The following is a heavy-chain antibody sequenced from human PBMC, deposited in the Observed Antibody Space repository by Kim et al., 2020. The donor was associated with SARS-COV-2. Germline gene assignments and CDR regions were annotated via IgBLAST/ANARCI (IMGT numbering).Heavy chain of an antibody. D-gene: IGHD6-13*01. J-gene: IGHJ6*02. V-gene: IGHV3-21*01. CDR3: AREGLAAAGGLVVYYYYGMDV. Sequence: GGSLRLSCAASGFTFSSYSMNWVRQAPGKGLEWVSSISSSSSYIYYADSVKGRFTISRDNAKNSLYLQMNRLRAEDTAVYYCAREGLAAAGGLVVYYYYGMDVWGQGTTVTVSS. CDR2: ISSSSSYI. CDR1: GFTFSSYS.